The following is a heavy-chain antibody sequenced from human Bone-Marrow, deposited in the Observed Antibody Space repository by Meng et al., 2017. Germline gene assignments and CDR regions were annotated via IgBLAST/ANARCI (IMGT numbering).Heavy chain of an antibody. CDR2: INSNRDGGTT. J-gene: IGHJ4*02. D-gene: IGHD6-13*01. Sequence: EVYVVVSGGGLGQPGGSLRLSCVASGFRVTDAWMSWVRQAPGKGLEWVGRINSNRDGGTTDYAAPVKGRFTISRDDSKNTLYLQMNSLITEDTGVYFCATGAAAADHWGQGTLVTVSS. CDR1: GFRVTDAW. CDR3: ATGAAAADH. V-gene: IGHV3-15*01.